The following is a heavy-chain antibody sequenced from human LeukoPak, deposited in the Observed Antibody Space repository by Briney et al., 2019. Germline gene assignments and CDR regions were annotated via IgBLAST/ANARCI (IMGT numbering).Heavy chain of an antibody. Sequence: QPGGSLRLSCVDSEFTFSRYWMHWVRQAPGEGLVWVSRINIDGSTTNYADSVKGRFTISRDNAKNTLYLQMNSLRVEDTAVYYCARDLAGSRDKWGQGTLVTVSS. D-gene: IGHD2-15*01. J-gene: IGHJ4*02. CDR3: ARDLAGSRDK. V-gene: IGHV3-74*01. CDR2: INIDGSTT. CDR1: EFTFSRYW.